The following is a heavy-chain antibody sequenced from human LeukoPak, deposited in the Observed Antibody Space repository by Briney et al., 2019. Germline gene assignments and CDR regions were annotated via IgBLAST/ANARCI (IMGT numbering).Heavy chain of an antibody. Sequence: PSETLSLTCTVSGASFTSGSDYWTWLRQSAGKGLEWNGRVYTTGSTNYNPALESRVTISQETSKNKFSLKLRSVTAADTAVYYCARGRPAGSYIDYWGQGSLVTVSS. CDR2: VYTTGST. CDR1: GASFTSGSDY. J-gene: IGHJ4*02. D-gene: IGHD6-19*01. CDR3: ARGRPAGSYIDY. V-gene: IGHV4-61*02.